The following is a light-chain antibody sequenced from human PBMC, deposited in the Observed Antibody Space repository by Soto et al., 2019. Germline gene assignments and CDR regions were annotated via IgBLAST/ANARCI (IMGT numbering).Light chain of an antibody. CDR2: DTS. V-gene: IGKV3-11*01. J-gene: IGKJ3*01. Sequence: EIVLTQSPATLSVSPGERATLSCRASQSVNKHLAWYQHRPGQAPRLLIYDTSYRSAGLPARFSGSGSGTDFTLTMSSLEPEELAVYYCQQRGTCGPGTKVDIK. CDR3: QQRGT. CDR1: QSVNKH.